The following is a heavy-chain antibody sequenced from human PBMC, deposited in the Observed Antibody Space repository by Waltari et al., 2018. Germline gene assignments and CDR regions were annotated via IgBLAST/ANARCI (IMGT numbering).Heavy chain of an antibody. CDR2: MNPNSGNT. J-gene: IGHJ4*02. CDR3: ASFHDDGLFGY. V-gene: IGHV1-8*02. CDR1: GYTFTSYD. Sequence: QVQLVQSGAEVKKPGASVKVSCKASGYTFTSYDINWVRQATGQGLEWMGWMNPNSGNTGYAQKFQGRVTMTTDTSTSTAYMELRSLRSDDTAVYYCASFHDDGLFGYWGQGTLVTVSS. D-gene: IGHD3-10*01.